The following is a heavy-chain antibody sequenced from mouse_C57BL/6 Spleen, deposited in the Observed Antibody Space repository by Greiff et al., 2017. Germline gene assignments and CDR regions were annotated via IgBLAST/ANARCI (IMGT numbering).Heavy chain of an antibody. Sequence: EVQLQQSGPGLVKPSQSLSLTCSVTGYSITSGYYWNWIRQFPGNKLEWMGYISYDGSNNYNPSLKNRISITRDTSKNQFFLKLNSVTTEDTATYYCARGDHSSGPDYCGQGTTLTVSS. D-gene: IGHD3-2*02. J-gene: IGHJ2*01. CDR3: ARGDHSSGPDY. V-gene: IGHV3-6*01. CDR1: GYSITSGYY. CDR2: ISYDGSN.